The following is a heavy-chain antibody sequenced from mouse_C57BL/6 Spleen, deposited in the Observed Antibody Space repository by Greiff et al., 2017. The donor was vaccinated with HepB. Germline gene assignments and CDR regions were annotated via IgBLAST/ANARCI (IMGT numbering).Heavy chain of an antibody. CDR2: ISSGSSTI. J-gene: IGHJ3*01. V-gene: IGHV5-17*01. D-gene: IGHD2-4*01. CDR1: GFTFSDYG. Sequence: EVQLVESGGGLVKPGGSLKLSCAASGFTFSDYGMHWVRQAPEKGLEWVAYISSGSSTIYYADTVKGRFTISRDNAKNTLFLQMTSLRSEDTAMYYCARGDYEQFAYWGQGTLVTVSA. CDR3: ARGDYEQFAY.